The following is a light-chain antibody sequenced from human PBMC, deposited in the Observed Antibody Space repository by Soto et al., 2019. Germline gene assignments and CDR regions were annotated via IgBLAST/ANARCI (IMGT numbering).Light chain of an antibody. Sequence: QSALTQPASVSGSPGQSIIISCSGTSSDIGGYNYVSWYQQHPGKAPKLMIYDVTNRPSGVSNRFSGSKSGITASLTISGPQAEDEADYYCCSYTSSSTLVFGGGTKLTVL. CDR2: DVT. CDR1: SSDIGGYNY. V-gene: IGLV2-14*03. J-gene: IGLJ2*01. CDR3: CSYTSSSTLV.